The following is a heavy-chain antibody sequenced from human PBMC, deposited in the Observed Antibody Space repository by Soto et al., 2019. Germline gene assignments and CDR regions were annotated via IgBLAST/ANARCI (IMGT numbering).Heavy chain of an antibody. Sequence: QAQLQESGPGLVKPSETLSLTYTVSGDSVSSASYYWSWIRQPPGKGLEWIGYFYYSGYTNYNPSLKSRVIMTLDTSKSQFSLKLNSVTAADTAVYYCARRNNVNYFNYFDYWGQGILVTVSS. CDR2: FYYSGYT. D-gene: IGHD1-7*01. J-gene: IGHJ4*02. V-gene: IGHV4-61*01. CDR3: ARRNNVNYFNYFDY. CDR1: GDSVSSASYY.